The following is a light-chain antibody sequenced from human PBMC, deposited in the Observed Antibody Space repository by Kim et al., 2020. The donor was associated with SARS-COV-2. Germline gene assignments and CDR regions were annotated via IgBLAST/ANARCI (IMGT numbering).Light chain of an antibody. CDR2: YDV. J-gene: IGLJ2*01. CDR1: NIGSNN. Sequence: VAPGKTARIPCGGNNIGSNNVHWYQQRPGQAPVLVIYYDVNRPSGIPERFSGSNSGNTATLIISRVEAGDEADYYCQVWESSSDVVFGGGTQLTVL. CDR3: QVWESSSDVV. V-gene: IGLV3-21*01.